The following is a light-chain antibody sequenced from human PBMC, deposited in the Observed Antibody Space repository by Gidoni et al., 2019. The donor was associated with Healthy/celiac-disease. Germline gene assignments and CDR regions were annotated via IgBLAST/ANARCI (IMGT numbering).Light chain of an antibody. CDR1: QSVSSSY. Sequence: IVSPPSPGTLSLSPGERATLSCRPSQSVSSSYLAWYQQKPGQAPRLLIYGASSRATGIPDRFSGSGSGTDFTLNISRLEAEDVAVYYCQQDGSSPPITFGQGTRLEIK. V-gene: IGKV3-20*01. J-gene: IGKJ5*01. CDR2: GAS. CDR3: QQDGSSPPIT.